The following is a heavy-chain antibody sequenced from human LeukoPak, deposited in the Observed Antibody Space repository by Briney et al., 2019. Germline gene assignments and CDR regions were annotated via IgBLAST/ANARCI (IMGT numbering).Heavy chain of an antibody. D-gene: IGHD3-3*01. CDR3: ARGTLTIFGVVTHFDY. CDR1: SGSISSGGYY. CDR2: IYYSGST. Sequence: PSETLSLTCTVSSGSISSGGYYWSWIRQHPGKGLEWIGYIYYSGSTYYNPSLKSRVTISVDTSKNQFSLKLSSVTAADTAVYYCARGTLTIFGVVTHFDYWGQGTLVTVSS. J-gene: IGHJ4*02. V-gene: IGHV4-31*03.